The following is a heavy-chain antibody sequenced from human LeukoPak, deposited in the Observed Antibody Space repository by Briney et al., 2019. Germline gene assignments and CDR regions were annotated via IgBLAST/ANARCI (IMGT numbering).Heavy chain of an antibody. CDR3: ARDSAFGELYGYYYYMDV. Sequence: ASVKVSCKASGGTFSSYAISWVRQAPGQGLELMGGIIPIFGTANYAQKFQSRVTITADESTSTAYMRLSSLRSEDTAVYYCARDSAFGELYGYYYYMDVWGKGTTVTISS. V-gene: IGHV1-69*13. J-gene: IGHJ6*03. CDR1: GGTFSSYA. CDR2: IIPIFGTA. D-gene: IGHD3-10*01.